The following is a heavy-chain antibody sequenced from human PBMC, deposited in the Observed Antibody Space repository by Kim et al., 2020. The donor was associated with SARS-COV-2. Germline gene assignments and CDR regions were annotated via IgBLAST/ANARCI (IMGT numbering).Heavy chain of an antibody. CDR3: ARDPASGSYYYYYGMDV. Sequence: VKGRVTISRDNSKNTLYLQMNSLRAEDTAVYYCARDPASGSYYYYYGMDVWGQGTTVTVSS. D-gene: IGHD1-26*01. J-gene: IGHJ6*02. V-gene: IGHV3-66*01.